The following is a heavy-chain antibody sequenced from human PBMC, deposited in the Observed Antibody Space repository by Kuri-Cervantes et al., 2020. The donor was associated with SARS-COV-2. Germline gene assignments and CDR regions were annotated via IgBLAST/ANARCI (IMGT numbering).Heavy chain of an antibody. CDR1: GGAFSSYS. V-gene: IGHV1-69*13. CDR2: IIPTFDTA. Sequence: SVKVSCKASGGAFSSYSVNWVRQAPGQGLEWMGRIIPTFDTATYAQKFQGRVIFTADESSSTAYMEVNSLTSEDTAVYFCARSQGYCTANSCSWNWFDPWGQGTQVTVSS. D-gene: IGHD2-8*02. CDR3: ARSQGYCTANSCSWNWFDP. J-gene: IGHJ5*02.